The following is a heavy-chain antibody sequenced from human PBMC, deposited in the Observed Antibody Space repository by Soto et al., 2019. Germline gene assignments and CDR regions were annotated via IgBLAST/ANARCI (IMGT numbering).Heavy chain of an antibody. CDR3: ARGDCVGGPCYSLAGSFYYYIDV. V-gene: IGHV3-74*01. CDR2: IHSDGSVS. CDR1: GFTFSNYW. J-gene: IGHJ6*03. D-gene: IGHD2-15*01. Sequence: EVQLVESGGGLVQPGGSLRLSCAASGFTFSNYWMYWVRQAPGKVLVRVSRIHSDGSVSSYADSVTGLLTISRDNVKNSLYLQMNSLRAEDTAVYYCARGDCVGGPCYSLAGSFYYYIDVWGKGTTVTVS.